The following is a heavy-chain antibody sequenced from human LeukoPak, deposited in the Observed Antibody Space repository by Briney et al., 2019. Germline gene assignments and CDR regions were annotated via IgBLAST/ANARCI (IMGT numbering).Heavy chain of an antibody. J-gene: IGHJ4*02. CDR1: GFPLSSYS. D-gene: IGHD1-26*01. CDR3: TRRVGGTPDY. CDR2: ISSSGSAI. Sequence: GGSLRLSCAASGFPLSSYSINWVRQAPGKGLEWVSYISSSGSAIYYVDSVKGRFTVSRDNAKNSLFLQMNSPRVEDTALYYCTRRVGGTPDYWGLGTLVTVSS. V-gene: IGHV3-48*01.